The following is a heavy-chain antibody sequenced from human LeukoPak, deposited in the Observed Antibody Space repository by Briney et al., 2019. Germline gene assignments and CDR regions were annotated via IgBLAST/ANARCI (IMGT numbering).Heavy chain of an antibody. Sequence: SETLSLTCTVSGGSISSHYWSWIRQTPGKQLEWIGYIYHTGITNYNPSLKSRVTISMDTSKNQFSLKLSSMTAADTAVYYCARDRGSKTYNDYYFDFWGRGTLATVSS. V-gene: IGHV4-59*11. J-gene: IGHJ4*02. CDR3: ARDRGSKTYNDYYFDF. CDR2: IYHTGIT. D-gene: IGHD5-24*01. CDR1: GGSISSHY.